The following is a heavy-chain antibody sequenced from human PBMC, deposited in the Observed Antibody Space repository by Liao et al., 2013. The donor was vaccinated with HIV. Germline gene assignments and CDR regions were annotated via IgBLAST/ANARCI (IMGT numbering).Heavy chain of an antibody. D-gene: IGHD1-7*01. CDR3: ARDKGTRWFDR. CDR1: GDSITRGGYS. V-gene: IGHV4-30-2*05. Sequence: QLQLQESGSGLVKPSQTLSLTCTVSGDSITRGGYSWTWIRQPPGKGLEWMGDIYHTGGTHYGPSLKSRLTMSVDTSKNQFSLKLSSVTAADTAVYFCARDKGTRWFDRWGQGTLVTVSS. J-gene: IGHJ5*02. CDR2: IYHTGGT.